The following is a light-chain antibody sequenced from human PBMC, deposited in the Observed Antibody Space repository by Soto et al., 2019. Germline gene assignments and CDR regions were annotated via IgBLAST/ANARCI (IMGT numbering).Light chain of an antibody. Sequence: EIVLTQSPGALSLSPGERATLSCRASQNIYSYLAWYQQKPGQAPRLLIYDASNRATGIPARFSGSGSGTDFTLTISSIEPEDFAVYYCKQRSNWPPLTFGGGTKVEIK. CDR1: QNIYSY. J-gene: IGKJ4*01. CDR3: KQRSNWPPLT. V-gene: IGKV3-11*01. CDR2: DAS.